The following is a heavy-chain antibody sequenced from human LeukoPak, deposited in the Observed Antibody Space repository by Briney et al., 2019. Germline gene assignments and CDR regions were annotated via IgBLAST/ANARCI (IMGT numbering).Heavy chain of an antibody. CDR2: ISSDGDDH. CDR3: VKSIVAGTGIFDS. J-gene: IGHJ4*02. Sequence: LISSDGDDHYYVDSVKGRFTVSRDNSKNTLYLQMDSLRVDDTAVFYCVKSIVAGTGIFDSWGQGTLVTVSS. D-gene: IGHD1-26*01. V-gene: IGHV3-30*18.